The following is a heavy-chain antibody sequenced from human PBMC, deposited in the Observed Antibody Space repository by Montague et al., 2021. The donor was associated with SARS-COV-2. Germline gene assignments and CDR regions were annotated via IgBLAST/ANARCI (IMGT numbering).Heavy chain of an antibody. CDR2: MYYSGST. V-gene: IGHV4-39*01. Sequence: SETLSLTCTVSGGSISSSSYYWGWIRQPPGKGLEWIGSMYYSGSTYYXXXLKSRVTISVDTSKNQFSLKLSSVTAADTAVYYCARQGDQLLLEYWFDPWGQGTLVTVSS. D-gene: IGHD2-2*01. J-gene: IGHJ5*02. CDR3: ARQGDQLLLEYWFDP. CDR1: GGSISSSSYY.